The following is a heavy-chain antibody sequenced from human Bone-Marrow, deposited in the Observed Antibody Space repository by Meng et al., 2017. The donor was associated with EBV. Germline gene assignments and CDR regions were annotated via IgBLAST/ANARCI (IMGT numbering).Heavy chain of an antibody. CDR1: GGSLRYYL. CDR2: IIHSGDT. J-gene: IGHJ5*02. CDR3: ARERHYYDNNDSYSHDWFDP. Sequence: QGPQQRCGPGVVKHSEPLSFTRFGYGGSLRYYLWSWLHQTPGKGVEWIGKIIHSGDTNYNPSLKSRVTISVDTSKNQFSLNLSSMTAADTAVYYCARERHYYDNNDSYSHDWFDPWGQGTLVTVSS. D-gene: IGHD3-22*01. V-gene: IGHV4-34*12.